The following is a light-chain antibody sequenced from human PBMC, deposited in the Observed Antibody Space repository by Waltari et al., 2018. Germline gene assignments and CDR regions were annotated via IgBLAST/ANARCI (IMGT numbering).Light chain of an antibody. CDR2: DAS. CDR1: QSVANRF. J-gene: IGKJ4*01. CDR3: HQSGGSQRT. V-gene: IGKV3-20*01. Sequence: NVLSQSPGTLSLSPGEGATLSCRASQSVANRFLAWYQQKPGQAPRPLIHDASIRATGVPDRFSGSGSGTDFTLTISRLEPEDFAVYYCHQSGGSQRTFGGGTKLEIK.